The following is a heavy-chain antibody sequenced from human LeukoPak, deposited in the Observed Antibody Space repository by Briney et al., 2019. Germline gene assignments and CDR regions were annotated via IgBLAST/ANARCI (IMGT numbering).Heavy chain of an antibody. CDR2: IYTSGST. Sequence: SETLSLTCTVSGASISNDFWSWIRQPAGKGLEWIGRIYTSGSTNYSPSLKSRVTMSIDTSKNQFSLKLSSVTAADTAVYYCARGTGGAFDIWGQGTMVTVSS. D-gene: IGHD3-10*01. CDR1: GASISNDF. V-gene: IGHV4-4*07. CDR3: ARGTGGAFDI. J-gene: IGHJ3*02.